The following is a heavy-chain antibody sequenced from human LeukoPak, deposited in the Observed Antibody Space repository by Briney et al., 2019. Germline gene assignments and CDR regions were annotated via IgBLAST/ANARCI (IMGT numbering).Heavy chain of an antibody. CDR2: IIPIFGTA. CDR3: ASALEMATIKYGY. D-gene: IGHD5-24*01. J-gene: IGHJ4*02. Sequence: SVKVSCKASGGTFSSYAISWVRQAPGQGLEWMGGIIPIFGTANYAQKFQGRVTITADESTSTAYMELSSLRSEDTAVYYCASALEMATIKYGYWGQGTLVTVSS. V-gene: IGHV1-69*13. CDR1: GGTFSSYA.